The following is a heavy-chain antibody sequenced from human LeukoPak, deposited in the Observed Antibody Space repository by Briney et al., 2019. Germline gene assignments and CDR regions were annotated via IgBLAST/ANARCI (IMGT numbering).Heavy chain of an antibody. V-gene: IGHV1-69*02. CDR2: IIPILGIA. D-gene: IGHD3-22*01. CDR1: GGTFSSYT. Sequence: SVKVSCKASGGTFSSYTISWVRQAPGQGLEWMGRIIPILGIANYAQKFQGRVTITADKSTSTAYMELSSLRSEDTAVYYCANDASDYYDSYYFDYWGQGTLVTVSS. CDR3: ANDASDYYDSYYFDY. J-gene: IGHJ4*02.